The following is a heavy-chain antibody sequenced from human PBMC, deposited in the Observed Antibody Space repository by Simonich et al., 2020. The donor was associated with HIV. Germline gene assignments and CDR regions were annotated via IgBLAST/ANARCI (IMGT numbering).Heavy chain of an antibody. CDR3: AKDRYSSSSGSFDY. CDR1: GFSFDDYA. V-gene: IGHV3-9*03. Sequence: EVQLVESGGGLVQPGRYLRLSCAASGFSFDDYAMHWVRQAPRKGMEWVSGISLNSGSIGYADSVKGRFTISRDNAKNSLYLQMNSLRAEDMALYYCAKDRYSSSSGSFDYWGQGTLVTVSS. J-gene: IGHJ4*02. D-gene: IGHD6-6*01. CDR2: ISLNSGSI.